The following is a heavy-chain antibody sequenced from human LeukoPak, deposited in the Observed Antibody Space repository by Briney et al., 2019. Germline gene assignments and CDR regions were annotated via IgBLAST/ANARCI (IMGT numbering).Heavy chain of an antibody. V-gene: IGHV4-34*01. D-gene: IGHD6-13*01. CDR1: GGSLSGYY. Sequence: PSETLSLTCAVYGGSLSGYYWSWIRQPPGKGLEWIGEINHSGSTNYNPSLKSRVTISVDTSKNQFSLKLSSVTAADTAVYYCARGLSYSSSWYDYYYYMDVWGKGTTVTVSS. J-gene: IGHJ6*03. CDR3: ARGLSYSSSWYDYYYYMDV. CDR2: INHSGST.